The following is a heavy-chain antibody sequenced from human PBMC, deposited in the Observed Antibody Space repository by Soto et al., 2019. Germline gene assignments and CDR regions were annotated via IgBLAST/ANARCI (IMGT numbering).Heavy chain of an antibody. CDR2: IYNGDT. V-gene: IGHV1-18*01. J-gene: IGHJ5*02. Sequence: ASVKVSCKASGYTFSNYAITWVRQAPGQGLEWMAWIYNGDTKYSQKFQGRVSTTTDTSTSTAYMELRSLTSDDTAVYYCARGTYYHGSGPYPWFDLWG. CDR3: ARGTYYHGSGPYPWFDL. CDR1: GYTFSNYA. D-gene: IGHD3-10*01.